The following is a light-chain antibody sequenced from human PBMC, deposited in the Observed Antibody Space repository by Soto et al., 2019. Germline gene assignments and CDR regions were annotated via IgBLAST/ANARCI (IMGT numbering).Light chain of an antibody. V-gene: IGKV1-9*01. CDR1: QGINSY. J-gene: IGKJ5*01. Sequence: DIQLTQSPSFLSASVGDRVTITCRASQGINSYLAWYQQKPGKVPKLLIYAASTLQSGVPSRFSGSGSGTEFTLTISSLQPEDFATSYCQQINSYPITFGQGTRLEIK. CDR3: QQINSYPIT. CDR2: AAS.